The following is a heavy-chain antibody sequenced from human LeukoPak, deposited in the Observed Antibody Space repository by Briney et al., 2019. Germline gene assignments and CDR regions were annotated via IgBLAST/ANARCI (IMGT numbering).Heavy chain of an antibody. J-gene: IGHJ5*02. CDR3: ARDAEYSSGWSRYGWFDP. Sequence: GGSLRLSCAASGFTVSSNYMSWVRQAPGKGLEWVSVIYSDSTTYYADSVKGRFTISRDNAKNTLYLQMNSLRAEDTAVYYCARDAEYSSGWSRYGWFDPWGQGTLVTVSS. CDR2: IYSDSTT. D-gene: IGHD6-19*01. CDR1: GFTVSSNY. V-gene: IGHV3-53*01.